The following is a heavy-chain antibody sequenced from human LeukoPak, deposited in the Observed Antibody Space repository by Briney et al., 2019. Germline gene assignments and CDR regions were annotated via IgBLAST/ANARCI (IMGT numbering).Heavy chain of an antibody. V-gene: IGHV3-33*06. Sequence: GGSLRLSCVASGFTFRIYAMHWVRQAPGKGLEWVAVIWDDGSSNYNPDSVKGRFTISRDNSKNTLYLQMNSLRAEDTAVYYCAKYAGWPYYYYYMDVWGKGTTVTVSS. D-gene: IGHD2-8*01. CDR3: AKYAGWPYYYYYMDV. CDR1: GFTFRIYA. J-gene: IGHJ6*03. CDR2: IWDDGSSN.